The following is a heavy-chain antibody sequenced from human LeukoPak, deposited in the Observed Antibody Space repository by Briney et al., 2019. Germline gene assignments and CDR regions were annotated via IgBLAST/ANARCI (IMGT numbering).Heavy chain of an antibody. V-gene: IGHV3-64D*06. CDR1: GFTFSRYA. CDR3: VKDSSSGSYFDY. D-gene: IGHD3-10*01. CDR2: ISSNGGST. J-gene: IGHJ4*02. Sequence: GGSLRLSCSASGFTFSRYAMHWVRQAPGKGLEYVSAISSNGGSTYYADSVKGRFTISRDNSRNTLHLQMSSLRVEDTAVYYCVKDSSSGSYFDYWGQGTLVAVSS.